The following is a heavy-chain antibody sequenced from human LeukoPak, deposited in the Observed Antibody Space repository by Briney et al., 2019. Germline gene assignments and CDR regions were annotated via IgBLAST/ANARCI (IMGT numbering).Heavy chain of an antibody. CDR2: AYYSGST. CDR1: GGSISSFY. J-gene: IGHJ4*02. CDR3: ARWSGSFEYYFDS. D-gene: IGHD1-26*01. Sequence: SETLSLTCTGSGGSISSFYWSWIRQPPGKGLEWIGYAYYSGSTTYNPSLKSRVTISVDTSKNQFSLRLSSVTAADTAVYYCARWSGSFEYYFDSWGQGTLVTVSS. V-gene: IGHV4-59*08.